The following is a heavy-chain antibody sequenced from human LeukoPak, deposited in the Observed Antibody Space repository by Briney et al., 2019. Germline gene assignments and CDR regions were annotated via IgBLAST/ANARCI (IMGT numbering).Heavy chain of an antibody. J-gene: IGHJ4*02. D-gene: IGHD4-11*01. CDR3: ARLMGGVTTYDY. CDR1: GFTYSNYW. V-gene: IGHV3-7*01. CDR2: IRPDGSDG. Sequence: GGCLRLSCAASGFTYSNYWMSWVRQAPGKGLERVARIRPDGSDGHHMDSVNGRFTISRDNAENSLFLQMNSLRAEDTAVYYCARLMGGVTTYDYWGQGTLVTVSS.